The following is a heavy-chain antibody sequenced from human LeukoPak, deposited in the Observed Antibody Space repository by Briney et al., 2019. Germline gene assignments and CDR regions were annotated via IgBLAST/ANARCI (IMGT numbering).Heavy chain of an antibody. CDR1: GFTLSSYS. D-gene: IGHD3-22*01. V-gene: IGHV3-48*01. CDR3: ARRAGDYSHPYDY. J-gene: IGHJ4*02. Sequence: GGSLRLSCAASGFTLSSYSMNWVRQAPGKGLEWVSFITSSSTTIYYADSVKGRFTISRDNSKNTVHLQMNSLRAEDTAMYYCARRAGDYSHPYDYWGQGTLVTVSS. CDR2: ITSSSTTI.